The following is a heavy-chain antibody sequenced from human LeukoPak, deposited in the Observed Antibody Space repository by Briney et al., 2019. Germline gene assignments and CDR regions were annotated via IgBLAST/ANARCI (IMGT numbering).Heavy chain of an antibody. V-gene: IGHV5-51*01. CDR2: IYPGDSDT. J-gene: IGHJ3*02. CDR3: ATRHCGGDCYRQTKGSDAFDI. Sequence: GESLKISCKGSGYSFTSFWIGWVRQMPGKGLEWMGIIYPGDSDTRYSPSFQGQVTISADKSISTAYLQWCSLKASDTAMYYCATRHCGGDCYRQTKGSDAFDIWGQGTMVTVSS. CDR1: GYSFTSFW. D-gene: IGHD2-21*02.